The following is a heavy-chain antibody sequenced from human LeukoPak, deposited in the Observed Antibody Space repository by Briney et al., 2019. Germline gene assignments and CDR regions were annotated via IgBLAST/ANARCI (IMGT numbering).Heavy chain of an antibody. Sequence: GGSLRLSCAASGLIFSKYWMTWVRQAPGKGPVWVSRIKTDGSITDYADSVKGRFTIPRDNAKNTLYLQMNSLIAEDTAVYYCARAVAGTRNAFDLWGQGTMVTVSS. J-gene: IGHJ3*01. CDR1: GLIFSKYW. CDR2: IKTDGSIT. D-gene: IGHD6-19*01. V-gene: IGHV3-74*01. CDR3: ARAVAGTRNAFDL.